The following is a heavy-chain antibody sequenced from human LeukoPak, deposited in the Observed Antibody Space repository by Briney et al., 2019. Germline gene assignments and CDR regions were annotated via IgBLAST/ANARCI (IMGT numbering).Heavy chain of an antibody. CDR3: AKNSPGISYYSFHY. D-gene: IGHD3-22*01. J-gene: IGHJ4*02. Sequence: GGSLRLSCVASGFSFSSHGMHWVRHAPGKGLEWVAFIRYDGSNKYHADSVKGRFTISRDNSKNTLYLQMNSLRPEDTAVYYCAKNSPGISYYSFHYWGQGTLVTVSS. CDR2: IRYDGSNK. V-gene: IGHV3-30*02. CDR1: GFSFSSHG.